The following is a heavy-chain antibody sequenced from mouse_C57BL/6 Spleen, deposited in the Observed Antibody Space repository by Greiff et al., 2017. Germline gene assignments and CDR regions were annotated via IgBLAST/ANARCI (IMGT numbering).Heavy chain of an antibody. V-gene: IGHV1-15*01. CDR1: GYTFTDYE. D-gene: IGHD1-1*01. J-gene: IGHJ1*03. CDR2: IDPETGGT. Sequence: QVQLKESGAELVRPGASVTLSCKASGYTFTDYEMHWVKQTPVHGLEWIGAIDPETGGTAYNQKFKGKAILTADKSSSTAYMELRSLTSEDSAVYYCTRGGVITTVVASYWYFDVWGTGTTVTVSS. CDR3: TRGGVITTVVASYWYFDV.